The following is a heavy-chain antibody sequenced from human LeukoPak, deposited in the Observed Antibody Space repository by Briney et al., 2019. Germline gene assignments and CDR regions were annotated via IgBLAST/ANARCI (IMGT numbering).Heavy chain of an antibody. CDR2: IYSGGST. CDR3: AREGGTYRNAFDY. Sequence: PGGSLRLSCAASGFTVSNNYMSWVRQAPGKGLEWVSVIYSGGSTYYADSVKGRFTISRDNSENTLYLQMNSLRAEDTAVYYCAREGGTYRNAFDYWGQGTLVTVSS. J-gene: IGHJ4*02. D-gene: IGHD1-26*01. V-gene: IGHV3-53*01. CDR1: GFTVSNNY.